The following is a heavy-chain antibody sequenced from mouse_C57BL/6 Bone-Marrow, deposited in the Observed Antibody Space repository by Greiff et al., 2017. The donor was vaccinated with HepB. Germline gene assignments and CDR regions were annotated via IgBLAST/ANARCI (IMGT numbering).Heavy chain of an antibody. J-gene: IGHJ1*03. V-gene: IGHV1-26*01. Sequence: EVQLQQSGPELVKPGASVKISCKASGYTFTDYYMNWVKQSHGKSLEWIGDINPNNGGTSYNQKFKGKATLTVDKSSSTAYMELRSLTSEDSAVYYCARFFPHYYGSSHWYFDVWGTGTTVTVSS. CDR1: GYTFTDYY. D-gene: IGHD1-1*01. CDR3: ARFFPHYYGSSHWYFDV. CDR2: INPNNGGT.